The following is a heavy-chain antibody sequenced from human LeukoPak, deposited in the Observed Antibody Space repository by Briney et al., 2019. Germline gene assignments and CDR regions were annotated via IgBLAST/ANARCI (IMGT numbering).Heavy chain of an antibody. V-gene: IGHV3-30*02. Sequence: GGSLRLSCAASGVTFSSYGMHWVRQAPGKGLEWVAFIRYDGSNKYYADSVKGRFTISRDNSKNTLYLQMNSLRAEDTAVYYCAKTMRRGCSSTSCYAHYYFDYWGQGTLVTVSS. D-gene: IGHD2-2*01. CDR3: AKTMRRGCSSTSCYAHYYFDY. CDR2: IRYDGSNK. J-gene: IGHJ4*02. CDR1: GVTFSSYG.